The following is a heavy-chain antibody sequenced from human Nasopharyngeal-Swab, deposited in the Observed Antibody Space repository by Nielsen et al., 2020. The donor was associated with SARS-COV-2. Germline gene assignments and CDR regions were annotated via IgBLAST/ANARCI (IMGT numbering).Heavy chain of an antibody. CDR2: INWNGGST. D-gene: IGHD2-21*02. Sequence: GESLKISCASSGFAFYDYGKRWGRPAPGKGLEWCSGINWNGGSTGYADSVKGRFTISRDNAKNSLYLQMNSLRAEDTALYYCAREEAYYGGNDYSYYYYGMDVWGQGTTVTVSS. CDR1: GFAFYDYG. CDR3: AREEAYYGGNDYSYYYYGMDV. J-gene: IGHJ6*02. V-gene: IGHV3-20*04.